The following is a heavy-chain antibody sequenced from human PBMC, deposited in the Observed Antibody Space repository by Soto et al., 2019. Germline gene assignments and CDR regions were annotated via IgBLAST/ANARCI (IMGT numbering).Heavy chain of an antibody. CDR2: ISGSGGST. V-gene: IGHV3-23*01. J-gene: IGHJ6*02. CDR3: AKAPNNVDIVATTFYYYGWDV. Sequence: GGSLRLSCAASGFTFSSYAVTWVRQAPGKGLEWVSVISGSGGSTYYGDSVKGRFTVSRDNSKNTVYLQMNSLRAEDTAVYYCAKAPNNVDIVATTFYYYGWDVWGQGTAVTVSS. CDR1: GFTFSSYA. D-gene: IGHD5-12*01.